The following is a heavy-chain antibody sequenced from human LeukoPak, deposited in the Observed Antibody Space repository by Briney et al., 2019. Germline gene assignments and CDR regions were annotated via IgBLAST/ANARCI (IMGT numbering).Heavy chain of an antibody. CDR2: ISSSSSTI. CDR3: ARDLVWHATVTKFDY. CDR1: GCTFSSYS. D-gene: IGHD4-17*01. Sequence: GGSLTLSCAASGCTFSSYSMNWLRQPPGKGLEWVSYISSSSSTIYYADFVKGRFTISRDNAKNSLYLQMNSLRDEDTAVYYCARDLVWHATVTKFDYWGQGTLVTVSS. J-gene: IGHJ4*02. V-gene: IGHV3-48*02.